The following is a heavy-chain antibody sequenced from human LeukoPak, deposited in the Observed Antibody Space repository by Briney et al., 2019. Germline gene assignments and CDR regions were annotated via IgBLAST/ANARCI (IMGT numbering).Heavy chain of an antibody. CDR1: GFTFSSHW. CDR2: IKGDGSTT. V-gene: IGHV3-74*01. D-gene: IGHD1-7*01. J-gene: IGHJ4*02. CDR3: ASWNYGSN. Sequence: GGSLRLSCAASGFTFSSHWMHWVRQAPGEGLLWVSGIKGDGSTTIYADSVKGRFTISRDNAKNTLYLQMNSLRAEDTAVYYCASWNYGSNWGQGTLVTVSS.